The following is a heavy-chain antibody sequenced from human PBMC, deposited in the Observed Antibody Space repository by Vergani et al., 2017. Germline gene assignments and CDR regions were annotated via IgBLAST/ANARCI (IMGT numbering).Heavy chain of an antibody. D-gene: IGHD1-20*01. V-gene: IGHV1-69*13. CDR3: ASKARYNYNGGGHYNEGGLNP. CDR1: GGTFSSYA. Sequence: QVQLVQSGAEVKKPGSSVKVSCKASGGTFSSYAISWVRQAPGQGLEWMGRTIPMLGATNYAQKFQGRVTITADESTSTAYMELSSLRSEDTALYYCASKARYNYNGGGHYNEGGLNPGGQGTLVTVSS. CDR2: TIPMLGAT. J-gene: IGHJ5*02.